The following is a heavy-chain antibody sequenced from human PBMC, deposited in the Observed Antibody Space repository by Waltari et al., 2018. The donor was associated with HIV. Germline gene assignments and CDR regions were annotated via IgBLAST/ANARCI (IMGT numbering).Heavy chain of an antibody. Sequence: EVQLVESGGDLVKPGGCLRLSCAASGFTFSNAWMSWVRQAPGKGPEGVGRKKSKADGGTTDYAAPVKGRFTISRDDSKNTLYLQMNSLRFEDTAVYYCTTDEFYYGNSGYFDYWGQGTLVTVSS. CDR1: GFTFSNAW. D-gene: IGHD3-22*01. CDR2: KKSKADGGTT. V-gene: IGHV3-15*05. CDR3: TTDEFYYGNSGYFDY. J-gene: IGHJ4*02.